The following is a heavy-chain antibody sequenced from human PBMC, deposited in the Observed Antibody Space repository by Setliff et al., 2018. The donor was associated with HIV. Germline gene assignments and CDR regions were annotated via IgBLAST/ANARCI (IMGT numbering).Heavy chain of an antibody. D-gene: IGHD2-21*02. Sequence: SETLSLTCSVAGGSINSDNYYWGWIRQAPGKGLEWIGSIYYSGTTYYNPSLRGRVTISVDRSRNQFSLTLNSVTAADTATYYCASRGIVVVTMSMPDEFFVHWGHGTLVTVSS. V-gene: IGHV4-39*01. CDR1: GGSINSDNYY. CDR3: ASRGIVVVTMSMPDEFFVH. J-gene: IGHJ1*01. CDR2: IYYSGTT.